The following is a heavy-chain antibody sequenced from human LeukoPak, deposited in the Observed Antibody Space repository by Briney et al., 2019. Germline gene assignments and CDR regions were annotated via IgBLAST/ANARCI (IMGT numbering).Heavy chain of an antibody. CDR3: AKPFRIQLWLRYFDY. D-gene: IGHD5-18*01. CDR2: IYTSGST. J-gene: IGHJ4*02. CDR1: GGSISSYY. Sequence: SETLSLTCTVSGGSISSYYWSWIRQPAGKGLEWIGRIYTSGSTNYNPSLKSRVTMSVDTSKNQFSLKLSSVTAADTAVYYCAKPFRIQLWLRYFDYWGQGTLVTVSS. V-gene: IGHV4-4*07.